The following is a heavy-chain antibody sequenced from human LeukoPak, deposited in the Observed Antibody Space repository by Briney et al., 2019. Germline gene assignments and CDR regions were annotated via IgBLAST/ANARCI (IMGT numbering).Heavy chain of an antibody. CDR3: ARDGDMATHECWYFDL. V-gene: IGHV1-18*01. Sequence: ASVKVSCKASGYTFTSYGFSWVRQAPGQGLESMGWISAYNGNTNYAQKLQDRVTMTTDTFTSTAYMELRSLRSDDTAVYYCARDGDMATHECWYFDLWGRGTLVTVSS. J-gene: IGHJ2*01. CDR1: GYTFTSYG. CDR2: ISAYNGNT. D-gene: IGHD5-24*01.